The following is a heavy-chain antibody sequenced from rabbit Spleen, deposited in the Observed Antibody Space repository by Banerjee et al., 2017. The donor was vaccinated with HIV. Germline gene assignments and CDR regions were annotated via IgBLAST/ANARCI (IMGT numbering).Heavy chain of an antibody. V-gene: IGHV1S45*01. CDR1: GIDFSTYG. J-gene: IGHJ6*01. CDR2: IAGSSSGFT. CDR3: ARDTGSSFSSYGMDL. D-gene: IGHD8-1*01. Sequence: QEHLVESGGGLVTLGGSLKLSCKVSGIDFSTYGISWVRQAPGKGLEWISCIAGSSSGFTYSATWAKGRFTCSKTSSTTVTLQMTSLTVADTATYFCARDTGSSFSSYGMDLWGQGTLVTVS.